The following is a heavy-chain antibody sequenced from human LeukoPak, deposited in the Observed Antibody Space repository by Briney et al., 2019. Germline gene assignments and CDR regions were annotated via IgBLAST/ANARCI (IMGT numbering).Heavy chain of an antibody. CDR1: GFTFSSYA. CDR2: ISSSSSNI. J-gene: IGHJ6*02. V-gene: IGHV3-48*04. Sequence: GGSLRLSCAASGFTFSSYAMHWVRQAPGKGLEWVSYISSSSSNIYYADSVKGRFTISRDNAKNSLFLQMNSLRAEDTAVYYCARGSGSYYRSPMDVWGQGTTVTVSS. CDR3: ARGSGSYYRSPMDV. D-gene: IGHD1-26*01.